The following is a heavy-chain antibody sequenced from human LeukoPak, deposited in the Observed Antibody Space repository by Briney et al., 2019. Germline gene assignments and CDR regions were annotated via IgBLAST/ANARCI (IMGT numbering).Heavy chain of an antibody. CDR1: GYSFTSYW. J-gene: IGHJ4*02. CDR3: ARQAIAVAGFHFDY. D-gene: IGHD6-19*01. Sequence: GESLKISCKGSGYSFTSYWVGWVRQMPGKRLEWMGIIYPGDSDTRYSPSFQGQVTISADKSISTANLQWSSLKASDTAMYYCARQAIAVAGFHFDYWGQGTLVTVSS. CDR2: IYPGDSDT. V-gene: IGHV5-51*01.